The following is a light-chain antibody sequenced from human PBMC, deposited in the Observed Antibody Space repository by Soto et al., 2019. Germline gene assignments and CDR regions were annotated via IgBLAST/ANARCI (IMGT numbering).Light chain of an antibody. CDR1: QSVNIN. Sequence: EIVMTQSPATLSVSPGERATLSCRASQSVNINLAWYQQKPGQAPRLLIYGTSTRATGVPARFSGSGSGTEFTLTISRLEVEDFGVYYCQQYGNSPLFTFGPGTKVDIK. CDR3: QQYGNSPLFT. V-gene: IGKV3-15*01. CDR2: GTS. J-gene: IGKJ3*01.